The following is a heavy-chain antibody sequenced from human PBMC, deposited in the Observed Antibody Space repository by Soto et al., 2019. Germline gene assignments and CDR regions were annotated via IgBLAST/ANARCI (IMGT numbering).Heavy chain of an antibody. J-gene: IGHJ4*02. CDR2: ISGSGGST. CDR3: AKDQSLTGYYSFDY. Sequence: RLSCAASGFTFSSYAMSWVRQAPGKGLEWVSAISGSGGSTYYADSVKGRFTISRDNSKNTLYLQMNSLRAEDTAVYYCAKDQSLTGYYSFDYWGQGTLVTVSS. D-gene: IGHD3-9*01. CDR1: GFTFSSYA. V-gene: IGHV3-23*01.